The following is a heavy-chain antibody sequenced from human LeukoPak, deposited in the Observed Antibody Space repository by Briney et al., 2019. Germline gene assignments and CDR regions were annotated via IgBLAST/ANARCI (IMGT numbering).Heavy chain of an antibody. CDR3: ASGSRADCGTGFDY. Sequence: PGGSLRLSCAASGFTFSSYEMNWVRQAPGKGLEWVSYISCSGSTIYYADSVKGRFTISRDNAKHSLYLEMNRLRAEDAAVYYCASGSRADCGTGFDYWGRGTLAIVSS. V-gene: IGHV3-48*03. D-gene: IGHD1-26*01. J-gene: IGHJ4*02. CDR2: ISCSGSTI. CDR1: GFTFSSYE.